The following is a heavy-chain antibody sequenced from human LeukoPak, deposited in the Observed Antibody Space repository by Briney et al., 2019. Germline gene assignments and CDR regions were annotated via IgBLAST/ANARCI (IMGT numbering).Heavy chain of an antibody. V-gene: IGHV3-21*01. D-gene: IGHD2-15*01. Sequence: GGSLRLSCAASGFTFSSYSMNWVRQAPGKGLEWVSSISSSSSYIYYADSVKGRFTISRDNAKNSLYLQMNSLRAEDTAVYYCARDEWVVAASYGMDVWGQGTTVTVSS. J-gene: IGHJ6*02. CDR2: ISSSSSYI. CDR3: ARDEWVVAASYGMDV. CDR1: GFTFSSYS.